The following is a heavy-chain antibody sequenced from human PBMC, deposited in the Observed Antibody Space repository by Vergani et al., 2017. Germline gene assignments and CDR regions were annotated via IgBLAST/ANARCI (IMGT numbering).Heavy chain of an antibody. CDR3: ARQELGSGXETLVGDYYYGMDV. CDR1: GGSISSSSYY. Sequence: QLQLQESGPGLVKPSETLTLTCTVSGGSISSSSYYWGWIRQPPGKGLEWIGSIYYSGSTYYNPSLKSRVTISVDTSKNQFSLKLSSVTAADTAVYYCARQELGSGXETLVGDYYYGMDVWGQGTTVTVSS. V-gene: IGHV4-39*01. J-gene: IGHJ6*02. D-gene: IGHD5-12*01. CDR2: IYYSGST.